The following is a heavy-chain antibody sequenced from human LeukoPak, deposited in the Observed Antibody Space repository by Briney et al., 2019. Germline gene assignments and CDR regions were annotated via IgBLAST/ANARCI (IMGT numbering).Heavy chain of an antibody. CDR2: IYTSGST. CDR1: GGSISSYY. CDR3: ARVYNISFSSGIYAFDI. V-gene: IGHV4-4*07. Sequence: SETLSLTCTVSGGSISSYYWSWIRQPAGKGLEWIGRIYTSGSTNYNPSLKSRVTMSVETSTHQFSLRLSSVTAAGTAVYYCARVYNISFSSGIYAFDIWGQGTMVTVSS. D-gene: IGHD3-10*01. J-gene: IGHJ3*02.